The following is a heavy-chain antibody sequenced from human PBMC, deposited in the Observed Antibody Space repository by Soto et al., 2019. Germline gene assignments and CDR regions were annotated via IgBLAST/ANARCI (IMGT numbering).Heavy chain of an antibody. CDR3: ASLRVTGDHYYYGMDV. CDR1: GGSFSGYY. J-gene: IGHJ6*02. Sequence: SETLSLTCAVYGGSFSGYYWSRIRQPPGKGLEWIGEINHSGSTNYNPSLKSRVTISVDTSKNQFSLKLSSVTAADTAVYYCASLRVTGDHYYYGMDVWGQGTTVTVSS. CDR2: INHSGST. D-gene: IGHD3-9*01. V-gene: IGHV4-34*01.